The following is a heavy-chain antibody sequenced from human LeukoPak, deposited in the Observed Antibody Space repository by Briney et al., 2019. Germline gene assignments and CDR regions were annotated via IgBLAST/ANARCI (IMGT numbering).Heavy chain of an antibody. CDR1: GGSISSYY. V-gene: IGHV4-4*07. J-gene: IGHJ4*02. Sequence: SETLSLTCTVSGGSISSYYWSWIRQPAGKGLEWIGRIYTSGSTNYNPSLKSRVTMSVDTSKNQFSLKLSSVTAADTAVYYCARGVRFGGWSYFDYWGQGTLVTVSS. CDR3: ARGVRFGGWSYFDY. D-gene: IGHD3-10*01. CDR2: IYTSGST.